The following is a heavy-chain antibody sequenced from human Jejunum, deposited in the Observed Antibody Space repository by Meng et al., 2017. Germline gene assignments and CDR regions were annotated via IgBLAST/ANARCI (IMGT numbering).Heavy chain of an antibody. CDR1: GDSVSSNSAA. J-gene: IGHJ4*02. V-gene: IGHV6-1*01. CDR3: ARDWGDVRGGFDF. CDR2: TYYRSKYYN. D-gene: IGHD3-10*02. Sequence: VPLQQSGPGLVKPSQTPSLTCAISGDSVSSNSAAWNWIRQSPSRGLEWLGRTYYRSKYYNDYALSVKSRITINPDTSKNQFSLQLNSVTPEDTAIYYCARDWGDVRGGFDFWGQGTLVTVSS.